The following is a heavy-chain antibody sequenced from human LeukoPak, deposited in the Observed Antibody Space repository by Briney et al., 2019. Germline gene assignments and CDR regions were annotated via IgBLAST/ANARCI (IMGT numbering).Heavy chain of an antibody. V-gene: IGHV4-39*01. CDR2: IYYSGST. Sequence: SETLSLTCTVSGGSISSSSYYWDWIRQPPVKGLEWIGSIYYSGSTYYNPSLKSRVTISVDTSKNQFSLKLSSVTAADTAVYYCARHTALPRLRFYYYYYYMDVWGKGTTVTISS. CDR1: GGSISSSSYY. CDR3: ARHTALPRLRFYYYYYYMDV. J-gene: IGHJ6*03. D-gene: IGHD5-12*01.